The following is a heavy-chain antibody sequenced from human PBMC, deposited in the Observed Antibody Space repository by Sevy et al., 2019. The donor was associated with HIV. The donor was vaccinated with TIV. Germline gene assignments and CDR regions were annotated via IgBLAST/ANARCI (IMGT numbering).Heavy chain of an antibody. V-gene: IGHV3-23*01. D-gene: IGHD3-22*01. CDR3: AKDRYYYDSSGIPTYDY. J-gene: IGHJ4*02. CDR1: GFTFSSYA. Sequence: GGSLRLSCAASGFTFSSYAMSWVRQAPGKGLEWVSAISGSGGSTYHADSVKGRFTISRDNSKNTLYLQMNSLRAEDTAVYYCAKDRYYYDSSGIPTYDYWGQGTLVTVSS. CDR2: ISGSGGST.